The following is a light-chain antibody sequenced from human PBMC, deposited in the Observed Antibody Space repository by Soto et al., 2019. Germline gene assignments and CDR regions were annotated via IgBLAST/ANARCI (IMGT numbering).Light chain of an antibody. V-gene: IGKV3-15*01. CDR3: QQYHNLPPQYT. CDR1: QTVASN. J-gene: IGKJ2*01. Sequence: EIVMTQSPASLSVSPGDGATLSCRASQTVASNLAWYQQKPGQGPRLLIHGASTRAAGVPARFSGSGSGTDFTLTIISLQSEDFAVYYCQQYHNLPPQYTFGQGTKLQIK. CDR2: GAS.